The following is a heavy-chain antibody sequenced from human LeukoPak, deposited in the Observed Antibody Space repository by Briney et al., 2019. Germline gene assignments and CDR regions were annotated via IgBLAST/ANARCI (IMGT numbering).Heavy chain of an antibody. Sequence: PGGSLRLSCAASGFTFSTYSMNWVRQAPGKGLEWVTYITSSSTTIYYADSVKGRFTISRDNAKNSLYLQMHSLRDEDTAVYFCAREAVADGMDVWGQGTTVTVSS. CDR1: GFTFSTYS. CDR2: ITSSSTTI. J-gene: IGHJ6*02. V-gene: IGHV3-48*02. CDR3: AREAVADGMDV. D-gene: IGHD6-19*01.